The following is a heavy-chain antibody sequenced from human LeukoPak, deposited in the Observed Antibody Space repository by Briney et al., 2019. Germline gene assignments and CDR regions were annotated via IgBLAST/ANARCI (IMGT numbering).Heavy chain of an antibody. D-gene: IGHD5/OR15-5a*01. CDR3: ARVVFAAFDI. CDR2: IRYDGSNK. Sequence: PGGSLRLSCAASGFTFSSYGMHWVRQAPGKGLEWVAFIRYDGSNKYYADSVKGRFTISRDNSKNTLYLQMNSLRVEDTAVYYCARVVFAAFDIWGQGTMVTVSS. CDR1: GFTFSSYG. V-gene: IGHV3-30*02. J-gene: IGHJ3*02.